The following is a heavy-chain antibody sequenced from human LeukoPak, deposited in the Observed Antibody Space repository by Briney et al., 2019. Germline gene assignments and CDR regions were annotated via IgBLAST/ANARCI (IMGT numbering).Heavy chain of an antibody. D-gene: IGHD2-2*02. CDR1: GGSISSSSYY. Sequence: PSETLSLTRTVSGGSISSSSYYWGWIRQPPGKGLEWIGSIYYSGSTYYNPSLKSRVTISVDTSKNQFSLKLSSVTAADTAVYYCATFPLVVPAAISWFAGYYYYYGMDVWGQGTTVTVSS. J-gene: IGHJ6*02. CDR2: IYYSGST. CDR3: ATFPLVVPAAISWFAGYYYYYGMDV. V-gene: IGHV4-39*01.